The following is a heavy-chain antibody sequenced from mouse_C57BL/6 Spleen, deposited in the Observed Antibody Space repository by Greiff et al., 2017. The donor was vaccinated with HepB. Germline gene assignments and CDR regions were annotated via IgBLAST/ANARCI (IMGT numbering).Heavy chain of an antibody. CDR3: ARPYGSSHQAWFAY. CDR1: GYTFTSYW. Sequence: QVQLQQPGAELVKPGASVKLSCKASGYTFTSYWMHWVKQRPGRGLEWIGRIDPNSGGTKYNEKFKSKATLTVDKPSSTAYMQLSSLTSEDSAVYYSARPYGSSHQAWFAYWGQGTLVTVSA. D-gene: IGHD1-1*01. CDR2: IDPNSGGT. V-gene: IGHV1-72*01. J-gene: IGHJ3*01.